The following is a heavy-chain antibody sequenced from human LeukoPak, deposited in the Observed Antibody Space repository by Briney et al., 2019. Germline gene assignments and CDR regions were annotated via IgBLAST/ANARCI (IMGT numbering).Heavy chain of an antibody. V-gene: IGHV1-18*01. J-gene: IGHJ4*02. CDR3: ARDWGYCSSTSCYPV. D-gene: IGHD2-2*01. Sequence: ASVKVSCKASGYTFTSYGISWVRQAPGQGLEWMGWISAYNGNTNYAQKLQGRVTMTTDTSTSTAYMELRSLRSDDTAVYYCARDWGYCSSTSCYPVWGQGTLVTVSS. CDR1: GYTFTSYG. CDR2: ISAYNGNT.